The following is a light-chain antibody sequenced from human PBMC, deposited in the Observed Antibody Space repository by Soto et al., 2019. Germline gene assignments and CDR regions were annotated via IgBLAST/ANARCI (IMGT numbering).Light chain of an antibody. Sequence: DIPMTQSPSSLSASVGDRVTITCRASQDISNFLAWYQQKPGKVPKLLIYAASILQSGVPFRFSGSGSGTDFTLTISSLQPEDVATYYCQKYNSAPPIIFGPGTKVDIK. CDR1: QDISNF. CDR3: QKYNSAPPII. V-gene: IGKV1-27*01. CDR2: AAS. J-gene: IGKJ3*01.